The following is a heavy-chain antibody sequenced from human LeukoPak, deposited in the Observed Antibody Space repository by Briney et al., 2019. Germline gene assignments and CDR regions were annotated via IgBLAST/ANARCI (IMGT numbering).Heavy chain of an antibody. CDR2: INPNSGGT. CDR1: GYTFTGYY. D-gene: IGHD6-19*01. V-gene: IGHV1-2*02. Sequence: GASVKVSCEASGYTFTGYYMHWVRQAPGQGLEWMGWINPNSGGTNYAQKFQGRVTMTRDTSISTAYMELSRLRSDDTAVYYCASEIAVAGTSLDYWGQGTLVTVSS. J-gene: IGHJ4*02. CDR3: ASEIAVAGTSLDY.